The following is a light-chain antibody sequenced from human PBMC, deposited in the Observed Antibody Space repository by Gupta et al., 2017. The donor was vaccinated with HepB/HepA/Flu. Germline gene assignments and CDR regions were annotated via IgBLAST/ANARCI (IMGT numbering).Light chain of an antibody. CDR1: QSVSSY. V-gene: IGKV3-11*01. CDR3: QQRSNWPCS. Sequence: EIVLTQSQATLSFSPGERATLSRRASQSVSSYLAWYQQKPGQAPRRRIYDASNRATGIPARFSGSGSGTDFTLTISSLEPEDFAVDYCQQRSNWPCSFGQGTKLEIK. CDR2: DAS. J-gene: IGKJ2*04.